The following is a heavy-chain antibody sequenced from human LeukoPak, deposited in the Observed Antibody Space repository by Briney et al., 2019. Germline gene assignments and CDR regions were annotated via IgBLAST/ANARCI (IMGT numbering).Heavy chain of an antibody. V-gene: IGHV1-18*01. D-gene: IGHD3-22*01. CDR3: ARGRTYYDSSGLTPTDY. CDR1: GYTFTSYG. J-gene: IGHJ4*02. Sequence: GASVKVSCKASGYTFTSYGISWVRQAPGQGLEWMGWISAYNGNTNYAQKLQGRVTMTTDTSTSTAYMELSSLRSEDTAVYYCARGRTYYDSSGLTPTDYWGQGTLVTVSS. CDR2: ISAYNGNT.